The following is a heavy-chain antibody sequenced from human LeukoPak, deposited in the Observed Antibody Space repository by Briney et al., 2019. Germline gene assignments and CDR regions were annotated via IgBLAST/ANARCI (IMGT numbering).Heavy chain of an antibody. V-gene: IGHV3-23*01. CDR1: GFTFDDYA. CDR3: AKDYYALRDTPWFDI. Sequence: PGGSLRLSCAASGFTFDDYAMSWVRQAPGKGLEWVSAISGSGGSTYYADSVKGRFTISRDNSKNTLYLQMNSLRAEDTAVYYCAKDYYALRDTPWFDIWGQGTMVTVSS. J-gene: IGHJ3*02. CDR2: ISGSGGST. D-gene: IGHD3-22*01.